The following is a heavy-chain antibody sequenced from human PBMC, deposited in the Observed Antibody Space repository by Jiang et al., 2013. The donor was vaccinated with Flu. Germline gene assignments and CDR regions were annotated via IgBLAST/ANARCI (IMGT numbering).Heavy chain of an antibody. V-gene: IGHV3-73*01. D-gene: IGHD2-15*01. CDR1: GFTFSDSA. Sequence: QLLESGGGLVQPGGSLKLSCAASGFTFSDSAAHWVRQASGKGLEWIGRIRSKANSDATAYAASVEGRFTISRDDSKNMAYLQMNSLKTEDTAVYYCTRPDCSGDSCRLDPWGQGTLVTVSA. J-gene: IGHJ5*02. CDR2: IRSKANSDAT. CDR3: TRPDCSGDSCRLDP.